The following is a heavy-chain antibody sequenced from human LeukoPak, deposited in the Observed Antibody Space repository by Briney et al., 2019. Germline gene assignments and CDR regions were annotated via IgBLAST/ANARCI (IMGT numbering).Heavy chain of an antibody. CDR2: INPTGGST. J-gene: IGHJ5*02. CDR3: ARDNSVGDNAWWFGP. CDR1: GYTFSSYY. V-gene: IGHV1-46*01. D-gene: IGHD1-26*01. Sequence: GASLKLSCTASGYTFSSYYMHWVRQAPGQGLEWMGLINPTGGSTCYAQKFKGRVTMTRDTSTSTDYMQLSSLRAEDTAMYYCARDNSVGDNAWWFGPCGQGTLVTVSS.